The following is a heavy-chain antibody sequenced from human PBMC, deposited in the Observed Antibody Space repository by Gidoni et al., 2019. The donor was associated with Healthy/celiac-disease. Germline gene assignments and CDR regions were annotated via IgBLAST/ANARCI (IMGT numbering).Heavy chain of an antibody. CDR1: GGCVRSGSYY. V-gene: IGHV4-61*01. J-gene: IGHJ4*02. CDR3: ASIRSSGWSFHFDY. Sequence: QVQLQESGPGLVKPSETLCLTCTVSGGCVRSGSYYWSWIRQPPGKGLEWICYIDSSGSTNYTPSLKCRVTISVDTSKNQFSLKLISVTAADTAVYYCASIRSSGWSFHFDYWGQGTLVTVSS. CDR2: IDSSGST. D-gene: IGHD6-19*01.